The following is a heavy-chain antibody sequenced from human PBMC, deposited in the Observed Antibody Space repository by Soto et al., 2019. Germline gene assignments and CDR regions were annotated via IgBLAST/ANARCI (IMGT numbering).Heavy chain of an antibody. Sequence: QLQLRESGPGLVKPSETLSLSCTVSGGSVRSTTYYWGWIRQSPGKGLEWIGSIYSSGSTYYNPSLKRRLTISVDTSKNPFSLTLTSVTAADTGVYYCARQSSSGWIGRGYFDSWGQGARVTVSS. CDR3: ARQSSSGWIGRGYFDS. CDR2: IYSSGST. CDR1: GGSVRSTTYY. D-gene: IGHD6-19*01. J-gene: IGHJ4*02. V-gene: IGHV4-39*02.